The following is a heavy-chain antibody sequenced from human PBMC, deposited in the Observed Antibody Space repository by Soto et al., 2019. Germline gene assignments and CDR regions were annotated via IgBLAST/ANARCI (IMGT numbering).Heavy chain of an antibody. J-gene: IGHJ4*02. V-gene: IGHV4-31*03. CDR3: ASDSLQSGFDY. Sequence: TLSLTCPVSGASISSGGYYWSWIRQHPGKGLEWIGYIYYSGSTYYNPSLKSRVTISVDTSKNQFSLKLSSVTAEDTAVYYCASDSLQSGFDYWGQGTLVTVSS. CDR1: GASISSGGYY. CDR2: IYYSGST. D-gene: IGHD1-1*01.